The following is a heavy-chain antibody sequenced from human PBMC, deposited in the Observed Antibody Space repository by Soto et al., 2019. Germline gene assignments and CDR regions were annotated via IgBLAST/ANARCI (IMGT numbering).Heavy chain of an antibody. J-gene: IGHJ3*02. D-gene: IGHD1-7*01. CDR3: ARGSPAKTANWNYAEDAFDI. V-gene: IGHV3-23*01. CDR2: ISGSGGSI. CDR1: GFTFSSYT. Sequence: AGGSLRLSCAASGFTFSSYTMNWVRQAPGKGLEWVSDISGSGGSIYYADSVKGRFTISRDNSKNTLYLQMNSLRAEDTAVYYCARGSPAKTANWNYAEDAFDIWGQGTMVTVSS.